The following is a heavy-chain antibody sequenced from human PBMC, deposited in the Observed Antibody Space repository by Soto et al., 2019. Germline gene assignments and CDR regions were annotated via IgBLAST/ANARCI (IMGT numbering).Heavy chain of an antibody. CDR2: ISAYNGNT. CDR1: GYTFTSYG. Sequence: ASVKVSCKASGYTFTSYGISWVRQAPGQGLEWMGWISAYNGNTNYAQKLQGRVTMTTDTSTSTAYMELRSLRSDDTAVYYCARGYCSGGSCYRVIHFDYWGQGTLVTVS. V-gene: IGHV1-18*01. CDR3: ARGYCSGGSCYRVIHFDY. D-gene: IGHD2-15*01. J-gene: IGHJ4*02.